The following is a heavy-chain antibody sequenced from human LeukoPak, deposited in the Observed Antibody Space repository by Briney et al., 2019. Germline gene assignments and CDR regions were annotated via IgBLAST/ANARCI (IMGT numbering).Heavy chain of an antibody. D-gene: IGHD2-2*01. V-gene: IGHV3-21*01. CDR1: GFIFSSYS. Sequence: PGGSLRLSCAASGFIFSSYSMNWVRQAPGKGLEWASSISSSSSYIYYADSVKGRFTISRDNAKNSLYLQMNSLRAEDTAVYYCARDREYCSSTSCLNWFDPWGQGTLVTVSS. J-gene: IGHJ5*02. CDR2: ISSSSSYI. CDR3: ARDREYCSSTSCLNWFDP.